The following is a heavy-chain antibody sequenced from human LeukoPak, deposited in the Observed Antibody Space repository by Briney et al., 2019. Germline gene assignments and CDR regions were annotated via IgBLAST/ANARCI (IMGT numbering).Heavy chain of an antibody. CDR3: ACTNYYDSSGYLVY. D-gene: IGHD3-22*01. CDR1: GFTFSDYY. CDR2: ISSSGSTI. Sequence: GGSLRLSCAASGFTFSDYYMSWIRQAPGKGLEWVSYISSSGSTIYYADSVKGRFTISRDNAKNSLYLQMNSLRAEDTAVYYCACTNYYDSSGYLVYWGQGTLVTVSS. V-gene: IGHV3-11*01. J-gene: IGHJ4*02.